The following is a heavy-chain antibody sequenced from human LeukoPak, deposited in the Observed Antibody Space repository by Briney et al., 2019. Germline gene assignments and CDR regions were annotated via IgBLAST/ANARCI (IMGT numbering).Heavy chain of an antibody. V-gene: IGHV3-23*01. CDR3: AKDSFSSSWYSPFDH. CDR1: GFTFSSYA. J-gene: IGHJ4*02. D-gene: IGHD6-13*01. Sequence: GGSLRLSCAASGFTFSSYAMSWVRQAPGKGLEWVSAISGSGGSTYYADSVKGRFTISRDNSKNTLCLQMNSLRAEDTAVYYCAKDSFSSSWYSPFDHWGQGTLVTVSS. CDR2: ISGSGGST.